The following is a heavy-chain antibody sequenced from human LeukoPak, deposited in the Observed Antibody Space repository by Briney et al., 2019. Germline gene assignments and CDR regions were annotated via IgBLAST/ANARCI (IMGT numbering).Heavy chain of an antibody. J-gene: IGHJ4*02. CDR1: GFTFSSYA. V-gene: IGHV3-23*01. CDR3: VRAYPVFDF. Sequence: PGGSLRLSCAASGFTFSSYAMSWVRQAPGKGLEWVSTISGSGGTTYYADSVKGRFTISRDNSKNTLYLQMNSLGAEGTAVYYCVRAYPVFDFWGQGTLVTVSS. CDR2: ISGSGGTT.